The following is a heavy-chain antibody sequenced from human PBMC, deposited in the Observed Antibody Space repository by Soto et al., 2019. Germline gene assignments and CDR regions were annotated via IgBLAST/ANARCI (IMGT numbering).Heavy chain of an antibody. CDR2: TYYRSKWYN. J-gene: IGHJ4*02. CDR1: GGSVSSNSAA. CDR3: ARKVGPPAAY. Sequence: SQTLSLTCAISGGSVSSNSAAWNWIRQSPSRGLEWLGRTYYRSKWYNDYAISVKSRITINPDTSKNQISLQRNSVTPEDTAVDYCARKVGPPAAYGGQGTLVTVSS. D-gene: IGHD1-26*01. V-gene: IGHV6-1*01.